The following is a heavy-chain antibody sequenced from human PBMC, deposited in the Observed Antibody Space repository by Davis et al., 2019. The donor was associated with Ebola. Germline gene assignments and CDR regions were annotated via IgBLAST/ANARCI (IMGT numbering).Heavy chain of an antibody. CDR1: GYSFTSYW. J-gene: IGHJ6*02. D-gene: IGHD2-2*01. CDR2: IYPGDSDT. V-gene: IGHV5-51*01. Sequence: GESLKISCKGSGYSFTSYWIGWVRQMPGKGLEWMGIIYPGDSDTRYSPSFQGHVTISADKSISTAYLQWSSLKASDTAMYYCARVRLGYCSSTSCYYYGMDVWGQGTTVTVSS. CDR3: ARVRLGYCSSTSCYYYGMDV.